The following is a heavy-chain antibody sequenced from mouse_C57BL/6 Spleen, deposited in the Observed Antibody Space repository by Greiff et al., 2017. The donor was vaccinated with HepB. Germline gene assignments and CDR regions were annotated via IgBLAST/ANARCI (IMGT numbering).Heavy chain of an antibody. Sequence: QVHVKQSGAELVKPGASVKLSCKASGYTFTSYWMHWVKQRPGRGLEWIGRIDPNSGGTKYNEKFKSKATLTVDKPSSTAYMQLSSLTSEDSAVYYCARSYYGSSSYYFDYWGQGTTLTVSS. CDR3: ARSYYGSSSYYFDY. D-gene: IGHD1-1*01. J-gene: IGHJ2*01. V-gene: IGHV1-72*01. CDR2: IDPNSGGT. CDR1: GYTFTSYW.